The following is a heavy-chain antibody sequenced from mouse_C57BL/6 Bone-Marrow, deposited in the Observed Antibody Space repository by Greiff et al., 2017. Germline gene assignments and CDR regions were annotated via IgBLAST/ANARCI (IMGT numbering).Heavy chain of an antibody. CDR3: TTCYCGSSYDWYFDV. V-gene: IGHV14-4*01. Sequence: EVQLQQSGAELVRPGASVKLSCTASGFNIKDDYMHWVKQRPEQGLEWIGWIDPENGDTEYASKFQGKATITADTSSNTAYLQLSSLTSEDTAVYYCTTCYCGSSYDWYFDVWGTGTTVTVSS. D-gene: IGHD1-1*01. CDR2: IDPENGDT. J-gene: IGHJ1*03. CDR1: GFNIKDDY.